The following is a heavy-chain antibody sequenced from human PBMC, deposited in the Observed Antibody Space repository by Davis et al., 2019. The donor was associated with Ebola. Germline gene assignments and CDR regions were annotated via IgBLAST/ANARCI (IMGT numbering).Heavy chain of an antibody. D-gene: IGHD5-18*01. Sequence: GGSLRLSCAASGFTFSSYWMSWVRQAPGKGLEWVAVLWYDGSNKYYADSLKGRFTISRDNSKNTLYLQMNSLRAEDTAVYYCARINSYGDFDYWGQGTLVTVSS. CDR2: LWYDGSNK. V-gene: IGHV3-33*08. J-gene: IGHJ4*02. CDR1: GFTFSSYW. CDR3: ARINSYGDFDY.